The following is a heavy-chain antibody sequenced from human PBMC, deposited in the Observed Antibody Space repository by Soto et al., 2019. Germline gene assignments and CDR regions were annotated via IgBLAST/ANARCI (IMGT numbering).Heavy chain of an antibody. J-gene: IGHJ4*02. V-gene: IGHV4-39*01. D-gene: IGHD5-18*01. CDR2: IYYSGST. CDR1: GGSISSSSYY. Sequence: QLQLQESGPGLVKPSETLSLTCTVSGGSISSSSYYWGWIRQPPGKGLEWIGSIYYSGSTYYNPSLKSRVTISVDTSKNQFSLKLSSVTAADTAVYYCARLTYSYGLDYWGQGTLVTVSS. CDR3: ARLTYSYGLDY.